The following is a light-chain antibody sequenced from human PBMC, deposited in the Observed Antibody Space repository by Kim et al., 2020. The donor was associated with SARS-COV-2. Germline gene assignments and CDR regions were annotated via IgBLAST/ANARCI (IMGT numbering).Light chain of an antibody. V-gene: IGLV3-1*01. Sequence: SYELTQPPSVSVSPGQTASITCSGDKLGEKYACWYQQKPGQPPVLVIYQDSKRPSGIPERFSGSNSGNTATLTISGAQAMDEADYYCQAWDSSVVFGGGTQLTVL. J-gene: IGLJ2*01. CDR2: QDS. CDR1: KLGEKY. CDR3: QAWDSSVV.